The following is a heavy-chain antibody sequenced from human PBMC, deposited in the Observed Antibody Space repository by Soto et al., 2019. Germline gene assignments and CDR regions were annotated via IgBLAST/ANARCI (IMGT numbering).Heavy chain of an antibody. V-gene: IGHV3-30-3*01. Sequence: PGGSLRLSCAASGFTFSSYAMHWVRQAPGKGLEWVAVISYDGSNKYYADSVKGRFTISRDNSKNTLYLQMNSLRAEDTAVYYCGSEQLAILRGVLDYWGQGTLVTVSS. D-gene: IGHD1-1*01. J-gene: IGHJ4*02. CDR1: GFTFSSYA. CDR2: ISYDGSNK. CDR3: GSEQLAILRGVLDY.